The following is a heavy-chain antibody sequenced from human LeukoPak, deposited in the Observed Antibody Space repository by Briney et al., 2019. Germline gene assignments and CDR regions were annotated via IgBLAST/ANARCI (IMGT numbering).Heavy chain of an antibody. CDR1: GFIFSNYK. D-gene: IGHD3-10*01. V-gene: IGHV3-48*03. CDR2: ISSSGCII. Sequence: GGSLRLSCAASGFIFSNYKMNWVRQAPRKGLEWVSSISSSGCIIYYSDSVKGRFTISRDNEKSSLYLKMDSLRADDTAVYYWGRDFGYCWGQGTLVTVSS. J-gene: IGHJ4*02. CDR3: GRDFGYC.